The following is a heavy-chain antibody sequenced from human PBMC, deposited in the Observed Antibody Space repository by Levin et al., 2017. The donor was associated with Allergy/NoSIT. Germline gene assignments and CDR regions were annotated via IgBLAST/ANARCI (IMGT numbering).Heavy chain of an antibody. J-gene: IGHJ4*02. D-gene: IGHD2-2*01. V-gene: IGHV4-39*01. CDR3: AVVPTAWCYFQY. Sequence: ASETLSLTCTVSGGSISSSSWSWGWIRQPPGKGLEWIGNIYSTGRANYNPSLKSLLTISVDTSKNQFPLNLSSVTAADTAVYYCAVVPTAWCYFQYWGQGTLVTVSS. CDR2: IYSTGRA. CDR1: GGSISSSSWS.